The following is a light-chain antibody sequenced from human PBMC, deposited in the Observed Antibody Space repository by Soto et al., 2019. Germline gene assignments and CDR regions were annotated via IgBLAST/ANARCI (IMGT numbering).Light chain of an antibody. J-gene: IGLJ2*01. V-gene: IGLV1-51*01. CDR3: GTWDSSLSDVV. CDR2: DNN. Sequence: QSVLTQPPSVSAAPGQKVTISCSGSXXNIGNNYVSWYQQLPGTGPKLLIYDNNKRPSGIPDRFSGSKSGTSATLGITGLQTGDEADYYCGTWDSSLSDVVFGGGTKLTVL. CDR1: XXNIGNNY.